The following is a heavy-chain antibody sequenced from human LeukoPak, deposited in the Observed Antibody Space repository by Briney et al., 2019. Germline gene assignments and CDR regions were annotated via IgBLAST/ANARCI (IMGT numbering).Heavy chain of an antibody. V-gene: IGHV4-39*01. CDR3: ARHLRITMVRGVKVNWFDP. CDR1: GGSISSSSYY. CDR2: IYYGGST. D-gene: IGHD3-10*01. J-gene: IGHJ5*02. Sequence: SETLSLTCTVSGGSISSSSYYWGWIRQPPGKGLEWIGSIYYGGSTYYNPSLKSRVTISVDTSKNQFSLKLSSVTAADTAVYYCARHLRITMVRGVKVNWFDPWGQGTLVTVSS.